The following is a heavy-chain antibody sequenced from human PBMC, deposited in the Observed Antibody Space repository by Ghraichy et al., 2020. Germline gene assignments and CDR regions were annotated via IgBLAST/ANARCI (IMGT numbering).Heavy chain of an antibody. D-gene: IGHD3-22*01. J-gene: IGHJ4*02. V-gene: IGHV3-30*04. CDR3: AKVGGSDSSGHGNY. CDR1: GFTFSSYA. Sequence: GGSLRLSCAASGFTFSSYAMHWVRQAPGKGLEWVAVISDDGSNKYYADSMKGRFTISRDNSKNTLYLQMNSLRAEDTAVYYCAKVGGSDSSGHGNYWGQGTLVTVSS. CDR2: ISDDGSNK.